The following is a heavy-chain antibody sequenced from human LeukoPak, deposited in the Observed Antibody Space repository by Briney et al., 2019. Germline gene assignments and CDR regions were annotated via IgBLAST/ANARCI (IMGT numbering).Heavy chain of an antibody. Sequence: GGSLRLSCAASGFTFSSYDMHWVRQAPGKGLEWVAVISYDGNNKYYADSVKGRFTISRDNSKKTLYLQMNSLRAEDAAVYYCARDGYNKEDWFFDLWGRGILVTVSS. CDR2: ISYDGNNK. D-gene: IGHD5-24*01. CDR1: GFTFSSYD. J-gene: IGHJ2*01. V-gene: IGHV3-30-3*01. CDR3: ARDGYNKEDWFFDL.